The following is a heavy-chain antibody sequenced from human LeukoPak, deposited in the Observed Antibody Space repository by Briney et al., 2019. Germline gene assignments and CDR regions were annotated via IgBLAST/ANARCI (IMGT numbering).Heavy chain of an antibody. Sequence: SDTLSLTCTVSGGCISTYSWSWIRQSPGQRLEWIGYIKNNGGNYNNPSLKSRVTISLDTSKNQFSLKLTSVTAADTAVYYCARDAGGTWFDPWGQGTLVTVSS. V-gene: IGHV4-59*01. CDR1: GGCISTYS. J-gene: IGHJ5*02. CDR3: ARDAGGTWFDP. CDR2: IKNNGGN.